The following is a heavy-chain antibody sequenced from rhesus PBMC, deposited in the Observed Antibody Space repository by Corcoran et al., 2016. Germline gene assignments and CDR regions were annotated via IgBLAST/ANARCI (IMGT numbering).Heavy chain of an antibody. J-gene: IGHJ4*01. V-gene: IGHV4-65*01. Sequence: QVQLQESGPGLVKPSETLSLTCAVSGGSVSSSNGWSWIRQPPGKGLEWIGYISGSSGRTYSHPSLKGRVTISTDTSKHQFSLKLSSVTAADTAVYYCARDGSGWSIDYWGQGVLVTVSS. D-gene: IGHD6S26*01. CDR3: ARDGSGWSIDY. CDR1: GGSVSSSNG. CDR2: ISGSSGRT.